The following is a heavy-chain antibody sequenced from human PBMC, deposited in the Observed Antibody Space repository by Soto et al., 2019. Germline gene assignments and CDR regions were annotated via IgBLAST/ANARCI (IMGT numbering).Heavy chain of an antibody. CDR3: AHRIAARPISDWFDP. J-gene: IGHJ5*02. Sequence: TLSLTCAVSGYSITSGYYWGWIRQPPGKALEWLALIYWDDDKRYSPSLKSRLTITKDTSKNQVVLTMTNMDPVDTATYYCAHRIAARPISDWFDPWGQGALVTVSS. CDR2: IYWDDDK. V-gene: IGHV2-5*02. CDR1: GYSITSGYY. D-gene: IGHD6-6*01.